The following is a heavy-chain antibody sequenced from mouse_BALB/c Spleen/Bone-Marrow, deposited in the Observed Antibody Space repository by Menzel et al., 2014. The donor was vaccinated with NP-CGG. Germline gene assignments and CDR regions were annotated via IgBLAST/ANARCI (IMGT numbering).Heavy chain of an antibody. D-gene: IGHD2-3*01. J-gene: IGHJ3*01. CDR2: ISSGGGYT. CDR1: GFTFSSFA. CDR3: ARQESIYDGYYGGFTY. Sequence: EAKLEESGGGLVKPGGSLKLSCAASGFTFSSFAMSWVRQTPEKRLEWVATISSGGGYTYYPDSVKGRFTISRDNAKNSLYLQMSSLRSEDTAMYYCARQESIYDGYYGGFTYWGQGTLVTVSA. V-gene: IGHV5-9-3*01.